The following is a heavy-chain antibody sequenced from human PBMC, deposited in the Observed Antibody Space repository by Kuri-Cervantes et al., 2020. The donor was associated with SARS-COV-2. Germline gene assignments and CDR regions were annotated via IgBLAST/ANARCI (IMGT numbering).Heavy chain of an antibody. CDR1: DGSISSYY. CDR3: ARVVRGWYPQGRKGDWFDP. D-gene: IGHD2-15*01. CDR2: IYHSGST. V-gene: IGHV4-59*01. Sequence: GSLRLSCTVSDGSISSYYWSWIRQPPGKGLEWIGYIYHSGSTNYNPSLKSRVTISVDTSKNPFSLKLSLVTAADTAVNYCARVVRGWYPQGRKGDWFDPWGQGTLVTVSS. J-gene: IGHJ5*02.